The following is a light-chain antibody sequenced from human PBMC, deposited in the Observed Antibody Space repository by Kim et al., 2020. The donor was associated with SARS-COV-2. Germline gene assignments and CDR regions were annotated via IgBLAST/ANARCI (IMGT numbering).Light chain of an antibody. CDR1: QSVSSSY. CDR3: QQYDSSSWT. Sequence: SPGERATLSCRASQSVSSSYLAWYQQKPGQAPRLLIYGASSRPTGIPDRFSGSGSGTDFTLTISRLEPEDFAVYYCQQYDSSSWTFGQGTKVEIK. CDR2: GAS. J-gene: IGKJ1*01. V-gene: IGKV3-20*01.